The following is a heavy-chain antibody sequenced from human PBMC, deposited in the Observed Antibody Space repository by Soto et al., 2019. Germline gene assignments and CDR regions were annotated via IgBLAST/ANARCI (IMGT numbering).Heavy chain of an antibody. D-gene: IGHD1-1*01. J-gene: IGHJ5*02. CDR2: IYATGTT. V-gene: IGHV4-4*07. Sequence: SETLSLTCTVSRASISGYSWSWTRKSAGKGLEWIGRIYATGTTDYNPSLKSRVMMSVDTSKKQFYLKLRSVTAADTAVYYCVRDGTKTLRDWFDPWGQGISVTVSS. CDR1: RASISGYS. CDR3: VRDGTKTLRDWFDP.